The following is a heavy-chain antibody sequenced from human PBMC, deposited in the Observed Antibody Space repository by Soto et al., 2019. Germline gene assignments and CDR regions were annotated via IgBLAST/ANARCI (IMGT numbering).Heavy chain of an antibody. CDR2: ISHDGSNT. Sequence: QVQVVESGGGVVQPGRSLRLSCAASGFTFRTYAMHWVRQAPGKGLEWGGVISHDGSNTEYGDSVKGRFTTSRDNSKNTLSLQMNSLRPEDTGVYYCAKDAGSTEYFFASWGQGTLVSVSS. CDR1: GFTFRTYA. CDR3: AKDAGSTEYFFAS. V-gene: IGHV3-30*18. J-gene: IGHJ4*02.